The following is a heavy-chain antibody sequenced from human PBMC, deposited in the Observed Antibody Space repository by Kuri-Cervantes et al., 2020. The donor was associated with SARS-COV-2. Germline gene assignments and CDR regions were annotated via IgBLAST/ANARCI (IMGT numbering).Heavy chain of an antibody. Sequence: SQTLSLTCAVSGYSISSGYYWGWIRQPPGKGLEWIGSIYHSGSTYYNPSLKSRVTISVDTFKNQFSLKLSSVTAADTAVYYCARAIAVAGEVDYWGQGTLVTVSS. D-gene: IGHD6-19*01. CDR1: GYSISSGYY. CDR3: ARAIAVAGEVDY. CDR2: IYHSGST. J-gene: IGHJ4*02. V-gene: IGHV4-38-2*01.